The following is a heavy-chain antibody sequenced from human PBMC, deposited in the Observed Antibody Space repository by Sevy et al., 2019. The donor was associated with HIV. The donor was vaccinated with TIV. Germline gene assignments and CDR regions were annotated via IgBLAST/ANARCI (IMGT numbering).Heavy chain of an antibody. CDR2: IYYSGST. Sequence: SETLSLTCTVSGGSISSSSYYWGWIRQPPGKGLEWIGGIYYSGSTYYNPSLKSRVTISVDTSKNQFSLKLSSVTAADTAVYYCAIEAARLDYFDYWGQGTLVTVSS. D-gene: IGHD6-6*01. J-gene: IGHJ4*02. CDR1: GGSISSSSYY. V-gene: IGHV4-39*01. CDR3: AIEAARLDYFDY.